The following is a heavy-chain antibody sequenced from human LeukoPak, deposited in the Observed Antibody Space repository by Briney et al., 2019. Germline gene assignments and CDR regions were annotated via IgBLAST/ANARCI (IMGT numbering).Heavy chain of an antibody. D-gene: IGHD3-3*01. J-gene: IGHJ4*02. CDR3: ARGVGSKYDFWSGYYYIGQTIFDY. Sequence: SETLSLTCAVSGGSISSYYWGWVRQPAGKGLEWIGRIYASGGTNYNPSLKSRVTMSVDTFKNQFSLKLSSVTAADTAVYYCARGVGSKYDFWSGYYYIGQTIFDYWGQGTLVTVSS. CDR2: IYASGGT. V-gene: IGHV4-4*07. CDR1: GGSISSYY.